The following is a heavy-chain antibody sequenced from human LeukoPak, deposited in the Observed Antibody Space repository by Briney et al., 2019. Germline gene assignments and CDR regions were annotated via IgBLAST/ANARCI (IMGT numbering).Heavy chain of an antibody. CDR2: INSTTGST. CDR1: GYTFTRYY. CDR3: ARVVSTAYSDY. J-gene: IGHJ4*02. V-gene: IGHV1-46*03. D-gene: IGHD3-22*01. Sequence: ASVKVSCKASGYTFTRYYMHWVRQAPGQGLEWMGIINSTTGSTNYAQKLQGRFTMTRDTSTNTVYMDLSSLRSEDTAVYYCARVVSTAYSDYWGQGTLVTVSS.